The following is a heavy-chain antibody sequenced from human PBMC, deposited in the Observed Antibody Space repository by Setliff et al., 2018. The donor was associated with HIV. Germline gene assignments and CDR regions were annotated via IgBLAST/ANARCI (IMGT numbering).Heavy chain of an antibody. CDR3: ARVRHIVVVTATLDAFDI. J-gene: IGHJ3*02. V-gene: IGHV4-31*03. CDR1: GGSISSGGYY. CDR2: IYYSGST. D-gene: IGHD2-21*02. Sequence: LSLTCTVSGGSISSGGYYWSWIRQHPGKGLEWIGYIYYSGSTYYNPSLKSRVTISVDTSKNQFSLKLSSVTAADTAVYYCARVRHIVVVTATLDAFDIWGQGTMVTVSS.